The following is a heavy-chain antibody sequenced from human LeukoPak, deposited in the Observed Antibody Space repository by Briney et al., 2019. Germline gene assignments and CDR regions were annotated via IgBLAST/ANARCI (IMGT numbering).Heavy chain of an antibody. Sequence: ASVKVSCKAPGYTFTGYYMHWVRQAPGQGLEWMGWINPNSGGTNYAQKFQGRGTMTSDTSITTAYMELNRLRSDDTAIYYCARGGRGGIPFDFWGQGTLVTVSA. CDR2: INPNSGGT. CDR3: ARGGRGGIPFDF. J-gene: IGHJ4*02. D-gene: IGHD2-21*01. V-gene: IGHV1-2*02. CDR1: GYTFTGYY.